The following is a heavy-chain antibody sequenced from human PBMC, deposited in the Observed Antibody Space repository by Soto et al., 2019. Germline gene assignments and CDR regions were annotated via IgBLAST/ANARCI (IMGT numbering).Heavy chain of an antibody. Sequence: QITLRESGPTLVSPTQTLTLTCDFSGFSLNTNGVGVGWIRQPPGKALEWLALIYWDDDERYRPSLQSRRTITKDTSKSQVVLTMTNVDPADTDTYFCAHSNINMVHEFDHWGQGTLVTVSS. D-gene: IGHD3-10*01. CDR1: GFSLNTNGVG. CDR2: IYWDDDE. CDR3: AHSNINMVHEFDH. J-gene: IGHJ5*02. V-gene: IGHV2-5*02.